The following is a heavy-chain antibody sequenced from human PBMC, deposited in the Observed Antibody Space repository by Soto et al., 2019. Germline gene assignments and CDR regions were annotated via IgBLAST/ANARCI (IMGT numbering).Heavy chain of an antibody. J-gene: IGHJ6*03. V-gene: IGHV3-9*01. CDR3: AKETVAAPYYYYMDV. CDR1: GFTFDDYA. Sequence: EVQLVESGGGLVQPGRSLRLSCAASGFTFDDYAMHWVRQAPGKGLEWVSGISWNSGSIGYADSVKGRFTISRDNAKNSLYLQMNSLRAEDTALYYCAKETVAAPYYYYMDVLGKGTTVTVSS. D-gene: IGHD6-6*01. CDR2: ISWNSGSI.